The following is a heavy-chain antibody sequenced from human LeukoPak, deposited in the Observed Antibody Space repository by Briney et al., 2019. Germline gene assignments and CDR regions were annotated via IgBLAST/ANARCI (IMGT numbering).Heavy chain of an antibody. CDR2: IYSGGTT. Sequence: GGSLRLSCAASGFTVSSNYMSWVRQAPGKGLEWVSVIYSGGTTYYADSVKGRFTISRVNSKNTLYLQMNSLRAEDTAVYYCARDLSLNWFDPWGQGTLVTVSS. V-gene: IGHV3-66*02. CDR1: GFTVSSNY. D-gene: IGHD2/OR15-2a*01. CDR3: ARDLSLNWFDP. J-gene: IGHJ5*02.